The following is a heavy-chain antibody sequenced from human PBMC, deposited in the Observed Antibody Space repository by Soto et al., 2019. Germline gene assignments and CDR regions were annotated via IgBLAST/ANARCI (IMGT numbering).Heavy chain of an antibody. D-gene: IGHD1-1*01. CDR2: IKSKTDGWTT. J-gene: IGHJ4*02. CDR1: GCTVSNAW. V-gene: IGHV3-15*07. Sequence: VILSCAASGCTVSNAWMNRVRQAPGKVLEWVGRIKSKTDGWTTDYAAPVKGRFTISRDDSKNTLYLQMNSLKTEDTAVYYCPTDLRWNDVLSPTDYWGQGTLVIVSS. CDR3: PTDLRWNDVLSPTDY.